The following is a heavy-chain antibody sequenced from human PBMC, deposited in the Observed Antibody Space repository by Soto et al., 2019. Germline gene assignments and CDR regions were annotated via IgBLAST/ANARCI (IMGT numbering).Heavy chain of an antibody. CDR1: GGSISSYY. Sequence: SEPLSLTCTVSGGSISSYYWSWIRQPPGKGLEWIGYIYYSGSTNYNPSLKSRVTISVDTSKNQFSLKLSSVTAADTAVYYCARVVSGSHHYFDYWGQGTLVTVSS. CDR3: ARVVSGSHHYFDY. J-gene: IGHJ4*02. V-gene: IGHV4-59*01. CDR2: IYYSGST. D-gene: IGHD1-26*01.